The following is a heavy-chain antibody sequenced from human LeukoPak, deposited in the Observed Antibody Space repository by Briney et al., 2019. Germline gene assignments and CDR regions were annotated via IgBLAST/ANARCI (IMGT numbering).Heavy chain of an antibody. J-gene: IGHJ3*02. CDR3: ARGHSDFWSGYSEDAFDI. CDR2: ISAYNGNT. V-gene: IGHV1-18*01. CDR1: GYTFTSYG. D-gene: IGHD3-3*01. Sequence: ASVKVSCKASGYTFTSYGISWVRQAPGQGLEWMGWISAYNGNTNYAQKLQGRVTMTTDTSTSTAYMELRSLRSDDTAVYYCARGHSDFWSGYSEDAFDIWGQGTMVTVSS.